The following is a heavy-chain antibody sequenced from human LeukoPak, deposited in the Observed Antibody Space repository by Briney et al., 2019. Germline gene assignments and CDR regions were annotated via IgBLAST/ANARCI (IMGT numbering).Heavy chain of an antibody. CDR1: GDTFTSYD. CDR2: ISAYNGNT. J-gene: IGHJ4*02. D-gene: IGHD3-22*01. Sequence: ASVKVSCKASGDTFTSYDFIWVRQAPGQGLEWMGWISAYNGNTNYAQKFQGRVTMTTDTSTSTAYMELRSPRSDDTAVYYCARDQVLGPMPDNFYDSSTYSVDYWGQGTLVTVSS. V-gene: IGHV1-18*01. CDR3: ARDQVLGPMPDNFYDSSTYSVDY.